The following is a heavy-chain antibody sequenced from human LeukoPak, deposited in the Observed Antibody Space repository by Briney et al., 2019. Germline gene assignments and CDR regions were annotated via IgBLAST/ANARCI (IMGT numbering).Heavy chain of an antibody. CDR1: GFTFSSYW. CDR3: ARDPEGAITPEN. V-gene: IGHV3-7*01. D-gene: IGHD1-26*01. Sequence: GGSLRLSCAASGFTFSSYWMSWVRQAPGKGLEWVATIKQDGSEKYYVDSVKGRFTISRDNAKNSLYLQRNSLRAEDTAVYYCARDPEGAITPENWGQGTLVTVSS. CDR2: IKQDGSEK. J-gene: IGHJ4*02.